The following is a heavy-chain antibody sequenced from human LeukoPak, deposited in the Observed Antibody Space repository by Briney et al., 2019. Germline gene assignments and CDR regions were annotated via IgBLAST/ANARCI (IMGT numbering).Heavy chain of an antibody. CDR2: IYHSGST. V-gene: IGHV4-30-2*01. D-gene: IGHD3-10*01. Sequence: PSQTLSLTCAVSGCSISSGGYSWSWIRQPPGKGLEWIGNIYHSGSTYYNPSLKSRVTISVYRFKMQFSLKLSSVTAADTAVYYCARTTGGSGEFDYWGQGTLVTVSS. J-gene: IGHJ4*02. CDR3: ARTTGGSGEFDY. CDR1: GCSISSGGYS.